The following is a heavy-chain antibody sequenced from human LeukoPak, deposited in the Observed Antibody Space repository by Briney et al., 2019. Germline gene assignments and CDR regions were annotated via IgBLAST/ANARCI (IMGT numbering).Heavy chain of an antibody. J-gene: IGHJ3*02. CDR1: GFTFSSYA. CDR3: AKPLNQWLAYDAFDI. Sequence: QPGRSLRLSCAASGFTFSSYAMHWVRQAPGKGLEWVAFVRYDGSNKYYADSVKGRFTISRDNSKNTLYLQMNSLRAEDTAVYYCAKPLNQWLAYDAFDIWGQGTMVTVSS. V-gene: IGHV3-30*02. CDR2: VRYDGSNK. D-gene: IGHD6-19*01.